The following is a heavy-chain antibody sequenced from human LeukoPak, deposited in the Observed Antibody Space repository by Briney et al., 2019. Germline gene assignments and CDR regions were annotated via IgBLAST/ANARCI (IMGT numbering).Heavy chain of an antibody. CDR2: INPNSGGT. D-gene: IGHD2-8*01. V-gene: IGHV1-2*02. CDR3: ARVKSYCTNGVCSLGVRN. Sequence: ASVKVSCKASGYTFTGYYMHWVRQAPGQGLEWMGWINPNSGGTNYAQKCQGRVTMTRDPSISTAYMELSRLRSDDTAVYYCARVKSYCTNGVCSLGVRNWGQGTLVTVSS. CDR1: GYTFTGYY. J-gene: IGHJ4*02.